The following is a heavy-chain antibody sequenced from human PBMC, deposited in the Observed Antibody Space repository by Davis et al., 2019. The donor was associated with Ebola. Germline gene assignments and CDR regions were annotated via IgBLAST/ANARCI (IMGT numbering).Heavy chain of an antibody. V-gene: IGHV3-30*02. J-gene: IGHJ6*02. CDR2: IRYDGSSK. CDR1: GFTFSSYA. CDR3: ARDLYLGSWNYYGMDV. D-gene: IGHD2-2*02. Sequence: GGSLRLSCAASGFTFSSYAMSWVRQAPGKGLEWVAFIRYDGSSKHYADSVKGRFTISRDNAKNSLYLQMNSLRAEDTAVYYCARDLYLGSWNYYGMDVWGQGTTVTVSS.